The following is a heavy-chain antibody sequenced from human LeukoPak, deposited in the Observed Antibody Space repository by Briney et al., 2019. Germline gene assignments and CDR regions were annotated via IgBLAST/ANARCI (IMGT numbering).Heavy chain of an antibody. D-gene: IGHD5-12*01. CDR2: INPSGGST. V-gene: IGHV1-46*01. J-gene: IGHJ5*02. CDR1: GYTFTSYY. CDR3: ARSRGATDWFDP. Sequence: ASVKVSCKASGYTFTSYYMHWVRQAPGQGLEWMGIINPSGGSTSYTQKFQGRVTMTRDTSTSTVYMELSSLRSEDTAVYYCARSRGATDWFDPWGQGTLVTVSS.